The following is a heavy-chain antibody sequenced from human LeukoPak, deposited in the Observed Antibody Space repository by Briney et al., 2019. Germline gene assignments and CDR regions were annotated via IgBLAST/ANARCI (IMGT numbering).Heavy chain of an antibody. V-gene: IGHV3-74*01. D-gene: IGHD4-17*01. CDR3: ATVGILRSNDY. J-gene: IGHJ4*02. CDR2: IKGDGSST. Sequence: PGGSLRLSCAASGFTFSTYWMHWVRQAPGKGLVWVSRIKGDGSSTIYADSVKGRFTISRDNSKNTLYLQLNSLRAEDTAVYYCATVGILRSNDYWGQGTLVTVSS. CDR1: GFTFSTYW.